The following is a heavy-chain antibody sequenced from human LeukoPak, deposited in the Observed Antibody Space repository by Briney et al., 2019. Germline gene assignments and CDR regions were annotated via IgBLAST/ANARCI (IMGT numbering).Heavy chain of an antibody. CDR2: ISYTGSP. D-gene: IGHD4-17*01. CDR3: ARLDYGDYEAFDI. CDR1: GFSISSGDHN. Sequence: KTSETLSLTCTVSGFSISSGDHNWSWIRQHPGKGLEWIGDISYTGSPDYNPSLRSRLTISLDTSQNQFSLRLSSVTAADTAVYYCARLDYGDYEAFDIWGQGTMVTVSS. V-gene: IGHV4-31*03. J-gene: IGHJ3*02.